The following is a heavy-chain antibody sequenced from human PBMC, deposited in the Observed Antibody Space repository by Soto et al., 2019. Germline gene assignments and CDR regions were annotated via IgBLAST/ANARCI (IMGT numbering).Heavy chain of an antibody. CDR1: GYXLTSYW. Sequence: PXEXLMISCKCSGYXLTSYWIVWVRHMPGKGLEWMGIIYPGYSDTRYSPSFQGQVTISSDKSISTAYLQWIRLKASETAMYYCASPAGAMVRDYYYGMDVWGQGTTVPVS. D-gene: IGHD5-18*01. CDR3: ASPAGAMVRDYYYGMDV. J-gene: IGHJ6*02. V-gene: IGHV5-51*01. CDR2: IYPGYSDT.